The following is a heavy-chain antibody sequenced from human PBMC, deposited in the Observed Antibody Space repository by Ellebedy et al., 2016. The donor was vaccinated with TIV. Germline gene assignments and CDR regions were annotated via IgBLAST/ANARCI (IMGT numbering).Heavy chain of an antibody. CDR2: ISGSDDST. D-gene: IGHD3-16*01. J-gene: IGHJ4*02. CDR1: GFTIRRYA. V-gene: IGHV3-23*01. Sequence: GGSLRLSXAVSGFTIRRYAMGWVRQAPGKGLGWVSSISGSDDSTYYLDSVKGRFTISRDDSRNTLYLQMNSLRAEDSAVYYCLGGDNWGQGTLVIVAS. CDR3: LGGDN.